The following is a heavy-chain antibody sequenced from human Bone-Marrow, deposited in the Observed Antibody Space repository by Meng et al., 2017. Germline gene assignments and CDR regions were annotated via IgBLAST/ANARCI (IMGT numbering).Heavy chain of an antibody. CDR1: GLSFTDAW. V-gene: IGHV3-15*04. CDR2: IERKRDGGTT. Sequence: VELVESWGGLVKPGGSLRLHCLASGLSFTDAWMSWVRQASGKGLEWVGRIERKRDGGTTDYAAPVKGRFTISRDDSKNTLYLQMNSLISEDTAVYFCATGAAAADHWGQGTLVTVSS. CDR3: ATGAAAADH. J-gene: IGHJ4*02. D-gene: IGHD6-13*01.